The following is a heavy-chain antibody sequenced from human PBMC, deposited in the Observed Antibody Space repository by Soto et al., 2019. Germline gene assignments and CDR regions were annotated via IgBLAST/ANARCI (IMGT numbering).Heavy chain of an antibody. J-gene: IGHJ6*02. D-gene: IGHD1-26*01. V-gene: IGHV3-23*01. CDR2: ISDSGSTT. CDR1: GFTFTSYA. CDR3: AKVSLGAATITDYYYYGLDV. Sequence: EVQLLESGGGLVQPGGPLRLSCAASGFTFTSYAVTWVRQAPGKGLEWVSGISDSGSTTYYADSVKGRFTISRDNSKNTLYLQMNSLRADDTAVYYCAKVSLGAATITDYYYYGLDVWGQGTTVTVSS.